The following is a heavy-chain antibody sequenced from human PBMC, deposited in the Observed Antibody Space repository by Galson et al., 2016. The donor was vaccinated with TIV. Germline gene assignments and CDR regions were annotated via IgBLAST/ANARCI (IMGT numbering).Heavy chain of an antibody. CDR3: TKTRGCSYGSPQDYYYGMDV. D-gene: IGHD3-10*01. Sequence: SLRLSCAASGFTFSDYYMTWIRQAPGRGLEWISYIGPTSTYATYADSVKGRFTISRDNAKNYVYLQMNSLRSDDTAFYYCTKTRGCSYGSPQDYYYGMDVWGQGTTVTVSS. CDR1: GFTFSDYY. V-gene: IGHV3-11*03. J-gene: IGHJ6*02. CDR2: IGPTSTYA.